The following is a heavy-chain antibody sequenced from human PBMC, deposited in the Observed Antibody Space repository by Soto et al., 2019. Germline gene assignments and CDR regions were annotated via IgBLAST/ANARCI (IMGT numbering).Heavy chain of an antibody. Sequence: GGSLRLSCAASGFTFRSYWMSWVRQAPGKGLEWVANIKQDGSEKYYVDSVKGRFTISRDNAKNSLYLQMNSLRAEDTAVYYCARELVPQFDPWGQGTLVTVSS. J-gene: IGHJ5*02. CDR1: GFTFRSYW. CDR3: ARELVPQFDP. CDR2: IKQDGSEK. V-gene: IGHV3-7*01. D-gene: IGHD6-13*01.